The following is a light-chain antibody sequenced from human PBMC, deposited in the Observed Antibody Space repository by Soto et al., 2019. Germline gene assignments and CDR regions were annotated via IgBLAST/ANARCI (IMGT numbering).Light chain of an antibody. CDR3: QQYGNPPTSA. Sequence: EIVLTQSPGTLSLSPGERATLSCRASQSVSSSYLAGYQQKPGQAHRVLIHGASSRATGIPDRFSGSGSGTDFTLTISRLEPEDFAGYFCQQYGNPPTSAVGQGTKVEIK. CDR1: QSVSSSY. V-gene: IGKV3-20*01. CDR2: GAS. J-gene: IGKJ2*01.